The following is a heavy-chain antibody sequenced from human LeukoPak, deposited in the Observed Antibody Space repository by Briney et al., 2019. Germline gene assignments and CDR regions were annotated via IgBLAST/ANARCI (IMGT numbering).Heavy chain of an antibody. CDR2: INPNSGGT. D-gene: IGHD6-19*01. J-gene: IGHJ6*03. CDR3: ARDLRYSSGWSASGMDV. V-gene: IGHV1-2*02. Sequence: RASVKVSCKASGYTFTGYYIQWVRQAPGQGLEWMGWINPNSGGTNYAQKFQGRVTMTRDTSISTAYMELSRLRSDDTAVYYCARDLRYSSGWSASGMDVWGKGTTVTISS. CDR1: GYTFTGYY.